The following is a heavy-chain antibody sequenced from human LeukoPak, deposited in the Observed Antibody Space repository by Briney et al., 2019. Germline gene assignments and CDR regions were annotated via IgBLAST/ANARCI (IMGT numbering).Heavy chain of an antibody. Sequence: SETLSLTCAVSGGSINNYYWSWIRQPAGKGLEWIGRIFTSGSTNYNASLKSRVTLSVDTSKNQFSLKLRSMTAADTAVYYCARAPVTVKDSFDIWGQGTMVTVSS. CDR3: ARAPVTVKDSFDI. CDR2: IFTSGST. D-gene: IGHD4-11*01. J-gene: IGHJ3*02. CDR1: GGSINNYY. V-gene: IGHV4-4*07.